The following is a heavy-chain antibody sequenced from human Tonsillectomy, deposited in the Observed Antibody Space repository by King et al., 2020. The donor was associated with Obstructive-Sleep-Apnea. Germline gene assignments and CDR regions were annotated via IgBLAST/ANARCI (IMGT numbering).Heavy chain of an antibody. Sequence: QVQLVESGGGVVQPGRSLRLSCAASGFTFSSYGMHWVRQAPGEGLEWVAVVSYDGSNRYYVDSVKGRFTISRDNSKNTLYLQMNSLRVEDTAVYYCAKEIMVRGVRLPFDYWGQGTLVTVSS. CDR2: VSYDGSNR. V-gene: IGHV3-30*18. J-gene: IGHJ4*02. CDR3: AKEIMVRGVRLPFDY. D-gene: IGHD3-10*01. CDR1: GFTFSSYG.